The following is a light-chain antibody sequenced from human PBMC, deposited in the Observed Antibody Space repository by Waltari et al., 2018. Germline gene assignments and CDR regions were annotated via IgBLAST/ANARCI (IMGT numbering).Light chain of an antibody. CDR3: AAWDDSLSGPG. CDR1: SSNLGSNF. J-gene: IGLJ2*01. V-gene: IGLV1-47*01. CDR2: RNN. Sequence: QSVLTQPPSTSGTPGQRVTISCSGSSSNLGSNFVYWYQHLPGTAPKPLIYRNNQRPSGVPDRFSGSKSGTSASLAISGLRSEDEADYYCAAWDDSLSGPGFGGGTKLTVL.